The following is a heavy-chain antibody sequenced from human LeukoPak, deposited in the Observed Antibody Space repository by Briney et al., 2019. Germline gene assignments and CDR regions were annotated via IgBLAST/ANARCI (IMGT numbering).Heavy chain of an antibody. J-gene: IGHJ6*03. CDR2: IYHSGST. D-gene: IGHD3-3*01. CDR3: ASFWSGYYNYYYYYMDV. V-gene: IGHV4-38-2*02. Sequence: SETLSLTCTVSGYSISSGYYWGWIRQPPGKGLEWIGSIYHSGSTYYNPSPKSRVTISVDTSKNQFSLKLSSVTAADTAVYYCASFWSGYYNYYYYYMDVWGKGTTVTVSS. CDR1: GYSISSGYY.